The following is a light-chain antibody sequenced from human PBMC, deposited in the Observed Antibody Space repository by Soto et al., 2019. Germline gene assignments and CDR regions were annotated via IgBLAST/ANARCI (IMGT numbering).Light chain of an antibody. CDR1: SSNIGSNL. Sequence: QSVLTQPPSASGTPGQTVTISCSGSSSNIGSNLVNWYQLLPGTTPRLLIYNNNQRPSAVPDRFSGSKSGTSASLAISGLQSEEEGDYFCALWDDSLNGLRVFGGGTQLTVL. CDR3: ALWDDSLNGLRV. CDR2: NNN. V-gene: IGLV1-44*01. J-gene: IGLJ3*02.